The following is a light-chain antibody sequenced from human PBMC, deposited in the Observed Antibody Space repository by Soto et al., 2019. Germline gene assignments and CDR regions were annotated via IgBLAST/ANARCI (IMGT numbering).Light chain of an antibody. CDR2: LDD. CDR1: SSNIGYNY. J-gene: IGLJ2*01. V-gene: IGLV1-47*02. Sequence: QSVLTQPPSASGTPGQRVIISCTGGSSNIGYNYVYWYQHLPGAAPKLLIYLDDQRPSGVPDRFSASRSGTSSSLAITGLRSDDEDHYFCAAWEDRLRGPIFGGGTKVTVL. CDR3: AAWEDRLRGPI.